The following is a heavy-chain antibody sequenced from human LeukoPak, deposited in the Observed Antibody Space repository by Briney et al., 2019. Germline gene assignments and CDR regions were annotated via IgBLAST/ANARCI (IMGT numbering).Heavy chain of an antibody. D-gene: IGHD4-17*01. Sequence: GGSLRLSCAASGFTFSDYYMSWIRQAPGKGLEWVSYISSSGSTIYYADSVKGRFTISRDSAKNSLYLQMNSLRAEDTAVYYCARSTTTVTTLGYMDVWGKGTTVTVSS. V-gene: IGHV3-11*01. J-gene: IGHJ6*03. CDR1: GFTFSDYY. CDR2: ISSSGSTI. CDR3: ARSTTTVTTLGYMDV.